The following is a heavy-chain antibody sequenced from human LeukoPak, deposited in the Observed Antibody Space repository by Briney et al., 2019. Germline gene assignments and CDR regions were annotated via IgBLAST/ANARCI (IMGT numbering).Heavy chain of an antibody. J-gene: IGHJ4*03. CDR2: ITGGGDTT. D-gene: IGHD1-1*01. CDR1: GFTFSSYA. Sequence: PGGSLRLSCAASGFTFSSYAMTWVRQAPGKGLEWVSAITGGGDTTYYADSVKGRFTISRDNSKNTLYLQMNSLRAEDTAVYYCAKDGILMCGHRYTDYWGQGTLVTVSS. V-gene: IGHV3-23*01. CDR3: AKDGILMCGHRYTDY.